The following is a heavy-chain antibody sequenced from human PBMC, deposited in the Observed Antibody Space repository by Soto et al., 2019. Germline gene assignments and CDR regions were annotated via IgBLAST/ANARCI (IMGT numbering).Heavy chain of an antibody. V-gene: IGHV3-33*01. Sequence: QVQLVESGGGVVQPGRSLRLSCAASGFTFSSYGMHWVRQAPGKGLEWVAVIWYDGSNKYYADSVKGRFTISRDNSKNTLYLQMNSLRAEDTAVYYCSRSWAHRSWGDFDIWCQGTMVTVSS. D-gene: IGHD3-16*01. CDR2: IWYDGSNK. CDR1: GFTFSSYG. J-gene: IGHJ3*02. CDR3: SRSWAHRSWGDFDI.